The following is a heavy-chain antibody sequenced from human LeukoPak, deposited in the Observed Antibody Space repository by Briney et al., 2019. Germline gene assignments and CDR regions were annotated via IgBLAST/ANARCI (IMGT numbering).Heavy chain of an antibody. J-gene: IGHJ4*02. V-gene: IGHV1-69*13. D-gene: IGHD3-22*01. Sequence: ASVKVSCTASGGTFSSYAISWVRQAPGQGLEWMGGIIPIFGTANYAQKFQGRVTITADESTSTAYMELSSLRSEDTAVYYCARDSGQYYDSSPSWWGQGTLVTVSS. CDR3: ARDSGQYYDSSPSW. CDR2: IIPIFGTA. CDR1: GGTFSSYA.